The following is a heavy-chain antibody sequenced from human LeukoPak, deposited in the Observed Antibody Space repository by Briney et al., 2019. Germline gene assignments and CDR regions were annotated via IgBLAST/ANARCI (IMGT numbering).Heavy chain of an antibody. D-gene: IGHD4-17*01. CDR2: ISGSGGST. V-gene: IGHV3-23*01. CDR1: GFTFSSYS. CDR3: ARENYGDSTGGRFQH. Sequence: GGSLRLSCAASGFTFSSYSVSWVRQAPGKGLEWVSVISGSGGSTYYADSVKGRFTISRDNSKNTVYLQMNSLRAEDTDVYYCARENYGDSTGGRFQHWGQGSLVTVSS. J-gene: IGHJ1*01.